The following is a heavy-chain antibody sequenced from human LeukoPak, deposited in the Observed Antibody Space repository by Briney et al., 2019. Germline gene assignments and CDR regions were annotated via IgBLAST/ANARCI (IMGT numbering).Heavy chain of an antibody. CDR2: ISGYNRNT. V-gene: IGHV1-18*01. CDR3: ARDGLRSEWSYFDY. CDR1: GYTFDNYG. Sequence: GASVKVSCKASGYTFDNYGISWVRQAPGQGLEWMGCISGYNRNTKYAQRLQSRVIMTTDTSTSTVYMELRSLRSDDTAIYYCARDGLRSEWSYFDYWGQGTLVTVSS. D-gene: IGHD3-3*01. J-gene: IGHJ4*02.